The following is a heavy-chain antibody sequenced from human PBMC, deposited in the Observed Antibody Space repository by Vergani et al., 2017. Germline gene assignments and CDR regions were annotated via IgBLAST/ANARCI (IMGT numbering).Heavy chain of an antibody. CDR2: ISGHNDDR. CDR3: ARDGNYYDIAFDF. V-gene: IGHV1-18*01. Sequence: QIQLVQSGAEVKKPGASVKVSCKASSYTFTNFGINWVRQAPGQGLEWMGWISGHNDDRTYAQKFQGRVSMTTDTSTATAYMELRSLESDDTAVYYCARDGNYYDIAFDFWGRGTLVTVSS. CDR1: SYTFTNFG. D-gene: IGHD3-22*01. J-gene: IGHJ2*01.